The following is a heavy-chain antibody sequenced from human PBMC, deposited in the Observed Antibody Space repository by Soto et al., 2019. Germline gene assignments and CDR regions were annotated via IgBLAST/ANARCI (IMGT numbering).Heavy chain of an antibody. V-gene: IGHV3-74*03. Sequence: EVQLVESGGGLVQPGGSLILSCAASGFTFSNYWMVWVRQAPRKGLVWVSRIIGDGLYTTYADSVKGRFTISRDNAKNTVYLQMNSLGVEDTAVYYCARVIRGSGTANDHWGQGTLVTVSS. J-gene: IGHJ4*02. CDR1: GFTFSNYW. D-gene: IGHD3-10*01. CDR3: ARVIRGSGTANDH. CDR2: IIGDGLYT.